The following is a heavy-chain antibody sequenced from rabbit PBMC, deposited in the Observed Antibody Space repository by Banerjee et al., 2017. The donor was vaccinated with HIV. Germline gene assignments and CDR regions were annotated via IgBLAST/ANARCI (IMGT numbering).Heavy chain of an antibody. V-gene: IGHV1S40*01. J-gene: IGHJ4*01. CDR2: MIAGSSGDT. CDR3: ARSYDDYGDL. Sequence: QSLEESGGDLVKPGASLTLTCTASGFSFSNNYYMCWVRQAPGKGLEWIACMIAGSSGDTYYATWAKGRFTISKTSSTTVTLQMTSLTAADTATYFCARSYDDYGDLRGPGTLVTVS. D-gene: IGHD2-1*01. CDR1: GFSFSNNYY.